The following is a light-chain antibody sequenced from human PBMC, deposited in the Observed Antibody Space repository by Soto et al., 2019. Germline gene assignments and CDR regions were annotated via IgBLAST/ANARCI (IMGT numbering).Light chain of an antibody. V-gene: IGKV3-20*01. Sequence: EIVLTQSPRTLSLSPGERATLSCRASQSVTSSYLAWYQQKPGQAPRLLIYGASNRATGIPDRFSGSGSGTDFTLTISRLEPEDFAVFYCQQYGSSPLTFGGGTKVEIK. CDR2: GAS. CDR3: QQYGSSPLT. J-gene: IGKJ4*01. CDR1: QSVTSSY.